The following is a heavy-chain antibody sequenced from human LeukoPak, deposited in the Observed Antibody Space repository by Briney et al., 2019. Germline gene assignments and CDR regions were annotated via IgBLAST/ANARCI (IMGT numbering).Heavy chain of an antibody. V-gene: IGHV3-48*01. CDR2: ISSSSSTK. J-gene: IGHJ5*02. Sequence: PGGSLRLSCAASGFTFSTYSMNWVRQAPGKGLEWVSYISSSSSTKYYADSVKGRFTISRDNAKNSLYLHMNSLRGEDTAVYYCARLTLGCSRNTCYAWGQGTLVTVSS. D-gene: IGHD2-2*01. CDR3: ARLTLGCSRNTCYA. CDR1: GFTFSTYS.